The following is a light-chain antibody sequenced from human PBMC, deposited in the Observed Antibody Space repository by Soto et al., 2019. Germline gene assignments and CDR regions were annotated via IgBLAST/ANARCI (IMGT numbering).Light chain of an antibody. CDR3: QQYNNWPRIT. CDR1: QSVSSN. Sequence: EIVMTQSPATLSVSPGERATLSCRASQSVSSNLAWYQQKPGQAPRLLIYGASTRATGIPARFSGSGSGAEFTLTISSLKSEDFAVYYCQQYNNWPRITSGQWTTGDIK. CDR2: GAS. J-gene: IGKJ1*01. V-gene: IGKV3-15*01.